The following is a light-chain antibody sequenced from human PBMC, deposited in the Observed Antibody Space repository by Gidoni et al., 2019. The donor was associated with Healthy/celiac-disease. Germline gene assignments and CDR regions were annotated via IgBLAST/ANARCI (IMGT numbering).Light chain of an antibody. J-gene: IGKJ4*01. CDR1: KSISSY. CDR2: AAS. V-gene: IGKV1-39*01. CDR3: QQSYSTSALT. Sequence: DIQMTQSPSSLSASVGDRVTITCRASKSISSYLNWYQQKPGKAPKLLIYAASSLQSGVPSRFSGSGSGTDFTLTISSLQPEDFATYYCQQSYSTSALTFGGGTKVEIK.